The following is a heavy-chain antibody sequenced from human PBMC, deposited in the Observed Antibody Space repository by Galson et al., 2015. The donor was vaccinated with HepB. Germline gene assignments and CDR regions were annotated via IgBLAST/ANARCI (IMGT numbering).Heavy chain of an antibody. CDR3: AKARVVVVPAAATSYFDY. Sequence: SLRLSCAASGFTFSSYAMSWVRQAPGKGLEWVPAISGSGGSTYYADSVKGRFTISRDNSKNTLYLQMNSLRAEDTAVYYCAKARVVVVPAAATSYFDYWGQGTLVTVSS. CDR1: GFTFSSYA. D-gene: IGHD2-2*01. V-gene: IGHV3-23*01. J-gene: IGHJ4*02. CDR2: ISGSGGST.